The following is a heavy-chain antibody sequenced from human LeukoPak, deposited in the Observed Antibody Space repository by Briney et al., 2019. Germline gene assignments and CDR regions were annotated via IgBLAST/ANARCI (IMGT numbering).Heavy chain of an antibody. J-gene: IGHJ4*02. CDR1: GFTFSRYQ. Sequence: PGGSLRLSCAASGFTFSRYQMNWVRQAPGRGLEWVSYISSNGSTIYYADSVKGRFTISRDNAKNSLYLQMNSLRAEDTAVYYCARDFICSSTSCNGYWGQGTLVTVSS. CDR2: ISSNGSTI. V-gene: IGHV3-48*03. CDR3: ARDFICSSTSCNGY. D-gene: IGHD2-2*01.